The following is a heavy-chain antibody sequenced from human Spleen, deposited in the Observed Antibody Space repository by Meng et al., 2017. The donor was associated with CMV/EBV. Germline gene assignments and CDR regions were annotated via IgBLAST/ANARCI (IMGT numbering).Heavy chain of an antibody. V-gene: IGHV3-30-3*01. CDR2: ISYDGSNK. CDR3: ARAISSSWLYGMDV. D-gene: IGHD6-13*01. Sequence: GGSLRLSCAASGFTFSSYAMHWVRQAPGKGLEWVAVISYDGSNKYYADSVKGRFTISRDNSKTTLYLQMNSLRAEDTAVYYCARAISSSWLYGMDVWGQGTTVTVSS. J-gene: IGHJ6*02. CDR1: GFTFSSYA.